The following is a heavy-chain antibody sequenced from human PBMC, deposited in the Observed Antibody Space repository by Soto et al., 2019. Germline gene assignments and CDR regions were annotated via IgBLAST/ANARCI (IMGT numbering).Heavy chain of an antibody. D-gene: IGHD6-19*01. J-gene: IGHJ6*02. CDR2: ISSSGSTI. Sequence: EEVLVESGGGLVQPGGSLRLSCAASGFYLGGYEMNWVRQAPGRGLEWVAYISSSGSTIYYADSVKGRFTISRDDANNSLFLQMNSLRGEDTAVYYCTRDGVSISEAGRYYNGMDVWGQGATVTVSS. CDR1: GFYLGGYE. V-gene: IGHV3-48*03. CDR3: TRDGVSISEAGRYYNGMDV.